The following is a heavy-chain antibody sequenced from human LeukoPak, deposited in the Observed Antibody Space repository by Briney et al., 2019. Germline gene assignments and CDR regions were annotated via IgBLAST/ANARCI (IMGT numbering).Heavy chain of an antibody. CDR2: ISGSGGSA. CDR3: ATAPRSGLLGATILY. J-gene: IGHJ4*02. CDR1: GFTFSDYA. Sequence: GGSLRLSCAGSGFTFSDYAMSWVRQAPGKGLEWVSAISGSGGSAYSADSVKGRFTISRDNSKNTLYLQMNSLRAEDTAVYYCATAPRSGLLGATILYWDQGTLVTVSS. D-gene: IGHD1-26*01. V-gene: IGHV3-23*01.